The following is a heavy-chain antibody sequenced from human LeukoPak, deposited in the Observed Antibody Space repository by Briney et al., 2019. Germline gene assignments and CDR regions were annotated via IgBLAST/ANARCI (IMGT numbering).Heavy chain of an antibody. D-gene: IGHD3-10*01. CDR3: ARDFPGQGIDY. CDR1: GFTFTSYW. J-gene: IGHJ4*02. V-gene: IGHV3-7*01. CDR2: IKQDGSAK. Sequence: GGSLRLSCAVSGFTFTSYWMSWFRQAPGKGREWVANIKQDGSAKYYVDSVKGRFTISRDNAKNSLYLQMNSLRAEDTAVYYCARDFPGQGIDYWGQGTLVTVSS.